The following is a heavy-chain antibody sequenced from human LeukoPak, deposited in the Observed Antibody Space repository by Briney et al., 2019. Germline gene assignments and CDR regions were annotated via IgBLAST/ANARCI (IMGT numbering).Heavy chain of an antibody. CDR3: ARDSRDCSSTSCYPYSAADY. Sequence: GGSLRLSCAASGFTLSSYAMHWVRQAPGKGLEWVAVISYDGSNKYYADSVKGRFTISRDNSKNTLYLQMNSLRAEDTAVYYCARDSRDCSSTSCYPYSAADYWGQGTLVTVSS. V-gene: IGHV3-30*01. J-gene: IGHJ4*02. CDR2: ISYDGSNK. CDR1: GFTLSSYA. D-gene: IGHD2-2*01.